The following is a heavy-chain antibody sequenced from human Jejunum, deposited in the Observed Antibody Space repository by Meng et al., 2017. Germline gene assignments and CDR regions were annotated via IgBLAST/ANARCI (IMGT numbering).Heavy chain of an antibody. CDR1: GGSIGSDNW. V-gene: IGHV4-4*02. J-gene: IGHJ4*02. CDR2: IYHSGST. CDR3: VRGEFAMLARFDF. D-gene: IGHD2-2*01. Sequence: QVQVQESGPGLVKPSGTLSLTCAVSGGSIGSDNWWNWVRQPPGKGLEWIGEIYHSGSTNYNPSLKSRVTILVDKSKNQFSLKLTSVTAADTAVYYCVRGEFAMLARFDFWGQGILVTVSS.